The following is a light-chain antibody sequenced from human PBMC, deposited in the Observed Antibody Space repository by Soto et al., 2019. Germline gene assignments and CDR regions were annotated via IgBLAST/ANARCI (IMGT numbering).Light chain of an antibody. V-gene: IGKV3-20*01. CDR1: QSVSSNY. CDR3: QQYGSSFSIT. J-gene: IGKJ5*01. Sequence: EIVLTQSPGTLSLSPGERATLSCRASQSVSSNYFAWYQQKPGQAPRLLIYGASSMATGIPDRFSGSGSGSDFNFTISRLEPEDCAVYYGQQYGSSFSITCGQGTRLESK. CDR2: GAS.